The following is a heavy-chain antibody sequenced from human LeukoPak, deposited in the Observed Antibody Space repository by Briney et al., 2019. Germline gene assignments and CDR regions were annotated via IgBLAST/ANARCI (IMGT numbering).Heavy chain of an antibody. D-gene: IGHD6-13*01. V-gene: IGHV3-21*01. CDR2: ISSRSSYI. Sequence: GGSLRLSCAASGFTFSSYDMNWVRQAPGKGLEWVSSISSRSSYINYSDSVKGRFTISRDNAKNSLYLQMNSLRAEDTAVYYCARVGSGSWYVDYWGQGTLVTVSS. J-gene: IGHJ4*02. CDR1: GFTFSSYD. CDR3: ARVGSGSWYVDY.